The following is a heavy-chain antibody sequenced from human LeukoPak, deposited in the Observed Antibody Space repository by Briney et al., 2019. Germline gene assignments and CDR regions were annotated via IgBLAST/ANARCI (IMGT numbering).Heavy chain of an antibody. Sequence: GGSLRLSCVASGFKFSGYWMTCVRHTPGKGLEWVANIKQDGDDKYYAESVRGRFTISRDNVRNSLYLQMNSLRAEDTGIYYCARDQTLVAIGASGYWGQGTLVTVSS. J-gene: IGHJ4*02. CDR3: ARDQTLVAIGASGY. D-gene: IGHD2/OR15-2a*01. V-gene: IGHV3-7*01. CDR1: GFKFSGYW. CDR2: IKQDGDDK.